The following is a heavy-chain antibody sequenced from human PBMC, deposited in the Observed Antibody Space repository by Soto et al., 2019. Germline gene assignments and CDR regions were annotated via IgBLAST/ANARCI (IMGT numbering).Heavy chain of an antibody. J-gene: IGHJ3*02. V-gene: IGHV1-24*01. CDR1: GYTLTELS. Sequence: ASVKVSCKVSGYTLTELSMHWVRQAPGKGLEWMGGFDPEDGETIYAQKFQGRVTMTEDTSTDTAYMELSSLRSEDTAVYYCATELGYCSGGSCPDAFNIWGQGTMVTVSS. CDR2: FDPEDGET. CDR3: ATELGYCSGGSCPDAFNI. D-gene: IGHD2-15*01.